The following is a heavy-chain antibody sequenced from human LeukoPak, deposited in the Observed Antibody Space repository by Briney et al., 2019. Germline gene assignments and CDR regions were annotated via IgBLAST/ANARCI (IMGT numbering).Heavy chain of an antibody. J-gene: IGHJ6*04. CDR3: ARLGSCASTSCQDVDV. CDR1: GFIFSSYA. V-gene: IGHV3-23*01. Sequence: QPGGSLRLSCAASGFIFSSYARRWVRQAPGKGLEWVSGISGSGYDTYYADSVKGRVAISRDNSKNTLYLQMNRLRAEDTAVYYCARLGSCASTSCQDVDVWGKGTTVTVSS. D-gene: IGHD2-2*01. CDR2: ISGSGYDT.